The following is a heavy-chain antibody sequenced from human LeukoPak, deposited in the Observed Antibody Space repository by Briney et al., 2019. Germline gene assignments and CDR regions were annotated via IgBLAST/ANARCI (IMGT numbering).Heavy chain of an antibody. V-gene: IGHV5-51*01. J-gene: IGHJ3*02. CDR3: ARAFGGNSHDAFDI. CDR2: IYPGDSDT. Sequence: GESLKISCKGSGYFFISYWIGWVRQMPGKGLEWMGIIYPGDSDTKYSPSLQGQVIISADKSISNAYLQWSSLKASDTAMYYCARAFGGNSHDAFDIWGQGTMVTVSS. D-gene: IGHD4-23*01. CDR1: GYFFISYW.